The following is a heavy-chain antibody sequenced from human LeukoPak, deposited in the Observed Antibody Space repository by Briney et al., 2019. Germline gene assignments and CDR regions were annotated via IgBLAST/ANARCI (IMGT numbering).Heavy chain of an antibody. V-gene: IGHV5-51*01. CDR1: GYSFTNYW. J-gene: IGHJ4*02. D-gene: IGHD3-10*01. Sequence: GESLKISCTGSGYSFTNYWIGWVRQLPGKGLEWMGIISPGDSHPRYSPSFQGQVTVSADTSKSTAYLEWNSLKASDTAIYYCVRQRYYGSGSQLVIDFWGQGTLVTVSS. CDR2: ISPGDSHP. CDR3: VRQRYYGSGSQLVIDF.